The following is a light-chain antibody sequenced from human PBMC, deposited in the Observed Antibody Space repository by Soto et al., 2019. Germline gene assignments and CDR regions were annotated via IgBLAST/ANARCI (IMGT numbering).Light chain of an antibody. V-gene: IGKV3-15*01. J-gene: IGKJ4*01. Sequence: EIVMTQSPATLSVSPGESATLSCRASQSVSSNLAWYQQKPGQAPRLLIYGASTRATGIPARSSGSGSGTEFTLPISSRQSEDVAVYYCQQYNNWPPLSFGGGTKVEIK. CDR2: GAS. CDR3: QQYNNWPPLS. CDR1: QSVSSN.